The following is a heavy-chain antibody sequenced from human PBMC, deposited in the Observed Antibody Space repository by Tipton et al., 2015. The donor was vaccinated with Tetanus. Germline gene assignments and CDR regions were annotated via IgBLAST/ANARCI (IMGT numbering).Heavy chain of an antibody. D-gene: IGHD3-22*01. J-gene: IGHJ3*02. CDR1: GFAFSAYA. Sequence: RSLRLSCAASGFAFSAYAVHWVRQAPGKGLEWVAVISYDGSDIFYAESVKGRFTISRDNSKNTLYLQMNSLRADDTAVYYCARQWDSIGLSAFDIWGQGTLVTV. CDR3: ARQWDSIGLSAFDI. CDR2: ISYDGSDI. V-gene: IGHV3-30*04.